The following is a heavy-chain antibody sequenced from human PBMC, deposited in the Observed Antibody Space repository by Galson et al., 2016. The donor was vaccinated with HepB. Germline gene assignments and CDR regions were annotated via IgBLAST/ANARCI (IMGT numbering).Heavy chain of an antibody. CDR3: ARGVTGTPYFDF. V-gene: IGHV4-4*02. J-gene: IGHJ4*02. D-gene: IGHD2-21*02. CDR1: GGFINSTNW. Sequence: SETLSLTCAVSGGFINSTNWWSWVRQTPGKGLEWIGYVYKTGNTNYNPSLKSRVTVSVDTSKNQFSLKLRSVTTADTAVYYCARGVTGTPYFDFWGQGTLVTVSA. CDR2: VYKTGNT.